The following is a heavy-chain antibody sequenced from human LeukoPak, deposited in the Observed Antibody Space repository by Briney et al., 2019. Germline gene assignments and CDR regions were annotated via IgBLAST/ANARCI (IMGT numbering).Heavy chain of an antibody. CDR1: GGSFSGYY. CDR3: ARAYIVGAKRTRSGTFDL. D-gene: IGHD1-26*01. CDR2: INHSGSS. V-gene: IGHV4-34*01. Sequence: PSETLSLTSAVYGGSFSGYYWNWIRQPPGKGLEWIGGINHSGSSNYNPSLKSRITISVDTSKNQFSLNPSSVTAADTAVYYCARAYIVGAKRTRSGTFDLWGQGTMVTVSS. J-gene: IGHJ3*01.